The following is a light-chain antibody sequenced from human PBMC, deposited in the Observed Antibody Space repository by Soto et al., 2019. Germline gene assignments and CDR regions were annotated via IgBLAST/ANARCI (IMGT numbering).Light chain of an antibody. CDR1: QSVSGD. CDR2: DAS. CDR3: QQYNNWPIT. V-gene: IGKV3-15*01. Sequence: EIVMRQSPSTLSVSPXXXXXXSXRASQSVSGDLAWYHHKPDQAPRLLIYDASTRALDTPARFAGSGAGTEFTLTISSLQSEDFAVYFCQQYNNWPITFGQGTRLEIK. J-gene: IGKJ5*01.